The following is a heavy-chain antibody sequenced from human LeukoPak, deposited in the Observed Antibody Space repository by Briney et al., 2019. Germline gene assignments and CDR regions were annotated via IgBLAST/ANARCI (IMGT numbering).Heavy chain of an antibody. Sequence: GGSLRLSCAASGFIFSSYWMSWVRQAPGKGLEWVANIKQDGSEKYYVDSVKGRFTISRDNAKNSLYLQMNSLRAEDTAVYYCTRDVYNMGDYWGQGTLVTVSS. CDR3: TRDVYNMGDY. CDR1: GFIFSSYW. D-gene: IGHD1-1*01. V-gene: IGHV3-7*01. CDR2: IKQDGSEK. J-gene: IGHJ4*02.